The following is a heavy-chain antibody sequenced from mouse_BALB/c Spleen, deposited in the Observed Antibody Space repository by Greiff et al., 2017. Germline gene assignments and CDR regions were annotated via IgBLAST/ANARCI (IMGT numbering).Heavy chain of an antibody. CDR1: GFNIKDTY. J-gene: IGHJ2*01. D-gene: IGHD1-1*01. CDR2: IDPANGNT. V-gene: IGHV14-3*02. CDR3: ARDYCSGIDY. Sequence: EVQLQQSGAELVKPGASVKLSCTASGFNIKDTYMHWVKQRPEQGLEWIGRIDPANGNTKYDPNFQGKATITADTSSNTAYLQLSSLTSEDTAVYYCARDYCSGIDYWGQGTTLTVSS.